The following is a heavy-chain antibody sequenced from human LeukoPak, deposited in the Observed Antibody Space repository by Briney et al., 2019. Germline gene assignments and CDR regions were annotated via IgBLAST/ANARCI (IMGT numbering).Heavy chain of an antibody. J-gene: IGHJ3*02. CDR1: GYTFTSYD. D-gene: IGHD5-12*01. CDR2: ISAYNGNK. CDR3: ARDSRYSHSAGAFDI. Sequence: ASVKVSCKASGYTFTSYDINWVRQAPGQGLEWMAWISAYNGNKNFAQKLQGRVTMTTDTSTSTAYMELRSLRFDDTAVYYCARDSRYSHSAGAFDIWGQGTKVTVSS. V-gene: IGHV1-18*01.